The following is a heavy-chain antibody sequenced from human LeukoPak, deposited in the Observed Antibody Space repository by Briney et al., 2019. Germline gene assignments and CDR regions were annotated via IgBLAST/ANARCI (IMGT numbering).Heavy chain of an antibody. V-gene: IGHV1-2*02. CDR1: GYTFTGYY. J-gene: IGHJ5*02. CDR2: INPDSGGK. Sequence: ASVKVSCKASGYTFTGYYIHWVRQAPGQGLEWMGWINPDSGGKTYAQKFQDRVTMTRDTSISTAYIELNFLRSDDTAVFYCARGDYYGSPKVVAAWGQGTLVTVSS. CDR3: ARGDYYGSPKVVAA. D-gene: IGHD3-10*01.